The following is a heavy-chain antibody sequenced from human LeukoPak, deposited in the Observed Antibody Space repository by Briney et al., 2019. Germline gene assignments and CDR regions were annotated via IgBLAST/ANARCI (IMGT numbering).Heavy chain of an antibody. J-gene: IGHJ4*02. CDR1: GFTFADYA. CDR3: AKDKLAGGGYFDW. Sequence: GRSLRLSCAVSGFTFADYAMTFGRQAPGKGLEWVSGISWNSGSIGYADSVKGRFTIARENAKNSLYLQINRLRAEDTALYYCAKDKLAGGGYFDWWGQGTLATVSS. V-gene: IGHV3-9*01. D-gene: IGHD2-15*01. CDR2: ISWNSGSI.